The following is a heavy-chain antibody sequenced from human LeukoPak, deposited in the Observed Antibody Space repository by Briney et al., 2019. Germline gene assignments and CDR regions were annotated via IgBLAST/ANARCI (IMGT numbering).Heavy chain of an antibody. V-gene: IGHV4-34*01. Sequence: SETLSLTCAVYGGSFGGYYWSWIRQPPGKGLEWIGEINHSGSTNYNPSLKSRVTISVDTSKNQFSLKLSSVTAADTAVYYCARGRYSYGSKFFDYWGQGTLVTVSS. J-gene: IGHJ4*02. D-gene: IGHD5-18*01. CDR1: GGSFGGYY. CDR3: ARGRYSYGSKFFDY. CDR2: INHSGST.